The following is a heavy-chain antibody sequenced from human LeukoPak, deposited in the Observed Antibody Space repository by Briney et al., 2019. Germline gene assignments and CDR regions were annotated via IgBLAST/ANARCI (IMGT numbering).Heavy chain of an antibody. CDR3: ARLSFGGKVD. CDR1: GFTFSSYW. CDR2: IKQDGSEK. J-gene: IGHJ4*02. Sequence: TGGSLRLSCAASGFTFSSYWMSWVRQAPGKGLEWVANIKQDGSEKYYVDSMKGRFTISRDNAKNSLYLQMNSLRAGDTAVYFCARLSFGGKVDWGQGTLVTVSS. D-gene: IGHD3-16*01. V-gene: IGHV3-7*01.